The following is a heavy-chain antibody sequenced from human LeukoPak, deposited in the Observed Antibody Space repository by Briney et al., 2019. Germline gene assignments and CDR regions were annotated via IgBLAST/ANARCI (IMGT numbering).Heavy chain of an antibody. Sequence: GGSLRLSCAASGFTFSSYAMHWVRQAPGKGLEWVAVISYDGSNKYYADSVKGRFTISRDNSKNTLYLQMNSLRAEDTAVYYCARVSRSGWIQLWVGYYFDYWGQGTLVTVSS. CDR2: ISYDGSNK. CDR3: ARVSRSGWIQLWVGYYFDY. V-gene: IGHV3-30-3*01. D-gene: IGHD5-18*01. J-gene: IGHJ4*02. CDR1: GFTFSSYA.